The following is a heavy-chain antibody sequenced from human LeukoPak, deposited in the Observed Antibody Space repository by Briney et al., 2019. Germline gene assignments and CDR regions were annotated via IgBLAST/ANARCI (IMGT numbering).Heavy chain of an antibody. CDR1: GGSISSYY. J-gene: IGHJ4*02. D-gene: IGHD1-26*01. V-gene: IGHV4-59*01. CDR3: ARGGPWRELYFDY. CDR2: IYYSGST. Sequence: PETLSLTCTVSGGSISSYYWSWIRQPPGKGLEWIGYIYYSGSTNYNPSLKSRVTISVDTSKNQFSLKLSSVTAADTAVYYCARGGPWRELYFDYWGQGTLVTVSS.